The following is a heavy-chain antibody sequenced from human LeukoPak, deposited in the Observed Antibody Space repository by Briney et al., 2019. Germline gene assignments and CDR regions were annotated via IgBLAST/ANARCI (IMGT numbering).Heavy chain of an antibody. D-gene: IGHD3-22*01. CDR2: IYSGGNT. J-gene: IGHJ4*02. Sequence: GGSLRLSCAASGFTVSSNYMSWVRQAPGKGLEWFSVIYSGGNTYYADSVQGRFTMSRENPKNTLYLQMNSLRAEDTAVYYCARAHDRGYYYGFDYWGQGTLVTVSS. CDR3: ARAHDRGYYYGFDY. CDR1: GFTVSSNY. V-gene: IGHV3-66*01.